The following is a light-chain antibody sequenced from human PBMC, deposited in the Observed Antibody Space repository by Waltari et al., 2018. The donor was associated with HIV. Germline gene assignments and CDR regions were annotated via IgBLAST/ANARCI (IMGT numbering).Light chain of an antibody. V-gene: IGLV1-44*01. CDR2: SNN. J-gene: IGLJ3*02. CDR1: SSNTGSNT. Sequence: QSVLTQPPSASGTPGQRVTISCSGRSSNTGSNTVNWYQQFPGTAPKLLIYSNNQRPSGGPDRFSGSKSGTSASLAISGLQSEDEADYYCAVWDDSLNGWVFGGGTKLTVL. CDR3: AVWDDSLNGWV.